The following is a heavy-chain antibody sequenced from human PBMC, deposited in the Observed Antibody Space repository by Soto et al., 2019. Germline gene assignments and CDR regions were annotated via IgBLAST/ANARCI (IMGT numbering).Heavy chain of an antibody. J-gene: IGHJ4*02. CDR2: ISYSGNT. CDR3: ARHKGGYKRYLDY. D-gene: IGHD5-12*01. Sequence: QLLESGPGLVKSSETLSLTCTVSGVSISSNTYYWGWIRQPPGKGLEYIGSISYSGNTYCDPSLRSRVTISIDTSKNQFSLNLTAVPAADTAVYYRARHKGGYKRYLDYWGQGTLVTVSS. CDR1: GVSISSNTYY. V-gene: IGHV4-39*01.